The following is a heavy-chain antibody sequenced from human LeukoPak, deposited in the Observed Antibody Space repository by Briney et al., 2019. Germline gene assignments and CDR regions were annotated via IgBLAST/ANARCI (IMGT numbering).Heavy chain of an antibody. CDR1: GYSISSGYY. CDR2: IYHSGST. CDR3: ARRGDSSGHSPPPFDY. J-gene: IGHJ4*02. D-gene: IGHD3-22*01. V-gene: IGHV4-38-2*01. Sequence: SETLSLTCAVSGYSISSGYYWGWIRSPPGKGLEWIGSIYHSGSTYYNPSLKSRVTISVDTSKNQFSLKLSSVTAADTAVYYCARRGDSSGHSPPPFDYWGQGTLVTVSS.